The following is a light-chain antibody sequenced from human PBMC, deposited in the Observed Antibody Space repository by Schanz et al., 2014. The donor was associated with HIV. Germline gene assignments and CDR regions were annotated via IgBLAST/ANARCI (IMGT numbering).Light chain of an antibody. CDR3: SSYANTDTVL. CDR1: NSDVGGYNY. J-gene: IGLJ2*01. V-gene: IGLV2-14*03. CDR2: GVN. Sequence: QSALTQPASVSGSPGQSITISCTGTNSDVGGYNYVSWYQQHPGRAPRLLIYGVNGRPSGISDRFSGSKSGTAASLTISGLQPEDEADYYCSSYANTDTVLFGGGTKLTVL.